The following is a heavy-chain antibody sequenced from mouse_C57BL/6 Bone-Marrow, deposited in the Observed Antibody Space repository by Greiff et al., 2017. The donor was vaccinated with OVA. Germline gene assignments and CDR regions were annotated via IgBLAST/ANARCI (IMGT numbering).Heavy chain of an antibody. D-gene: IGHD2-4*01. Sequence: EVQRVESGGDLVKPGGSLKLSCAASGFTFSSYGMSWVRQTPDKRLEWVATISSGGSYTYYPDSVKGRFTISRDNAKNTLYLQMSSLKSEDTAMYYCARNLYYDYSWFAYWGQGTLVTVSA. V-gene: IGHV5-6*01. CDR3: ARNLYYDYSWFAY. CDR2: ISSGGSYT. J-gene: IGHJ3*01. CDR1: GFTFSSYG.